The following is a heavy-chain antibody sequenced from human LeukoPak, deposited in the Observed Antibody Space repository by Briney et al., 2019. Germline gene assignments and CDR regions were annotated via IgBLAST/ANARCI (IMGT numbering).Heavy chain of an antibody. Sequence: SETLSLTCAVYGGSFSGYYWSWIRQPPGKGLEWIGEINHSGGTNYNPSLKSRVTISVDTSKNQFSLKLSSVTAADTAVYYCARGKRELWFGELWGYFDYWGQGTLVTASS. J-gene: IGHJ4*02. V-gene: IGHV4-34*01. CDR2: INHSGGT. CDR3: ARGKRELWFGELWGYFDY. D-gene: IGHD3-10*01. CDR1: GGSFSGYY.